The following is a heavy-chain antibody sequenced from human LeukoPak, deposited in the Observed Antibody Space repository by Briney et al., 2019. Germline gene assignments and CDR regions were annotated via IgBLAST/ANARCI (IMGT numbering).Heavy chain of an antibody. V-gene: IGHV4-30-4*01. CDR3: ARAWFGELLADY. Sequence: SETLSLTCTVSGGSISSGDYYWSWIRQPPGKGLEWIGYIYYSGSTYYNPSLKSRVTISVDTSKNQFSLKLSSVTAADTAVYYCARAWFGELLADYWGQGTLVTVSS. D-gene: IGHD3-10*01. CDR2: IYYSGST. CDR1: GGSISSGDYY. J-gene: IGHJ4*02.